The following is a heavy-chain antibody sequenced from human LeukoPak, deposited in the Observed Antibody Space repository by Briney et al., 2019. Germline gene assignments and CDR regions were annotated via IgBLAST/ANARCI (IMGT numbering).Heavy chain of an antibody. D-gene: IGHD2-15*01. V-gene: IGHV4-4*07. CDR2: IYTSGST. CDR1: GGSISSYY. Sequence: SETLSLTCTVSGGSISSYYWSWIRQPAGKGLEWIGRIYTSGSTNYNPSLKSRVTMSVDTSKNQFSLKLSSVTAADTAVYYCARETCSGGSCYSRYYNWFDPWGQGTLVTVSS. CDR3: ARETCSGGSCYSRYYNWFDP. J-gene: IGHJ5*02.